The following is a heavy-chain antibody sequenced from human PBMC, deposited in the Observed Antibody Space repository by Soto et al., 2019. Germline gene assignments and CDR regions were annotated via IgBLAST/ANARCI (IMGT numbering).Heavy chain of an antibody. V-gene: IGHV3-48*02. J-gene: IGHJ3*02. CDR1: GFTFRSYS. CDR2: ISSSSSTI. CDR3: ARLMIVTGGGAFDI. D-gene: IGHD3-22*01. Sequence: PGGSLRLSCAASGFTFRSYSMNWVRQAPGKGLEWISYISSSSSTISYGDSVKGRFAISRDNARSSLSLQMNSLRDEDTAVYHCARLMIVTGGGAFDIWGQGTMVTVSS.